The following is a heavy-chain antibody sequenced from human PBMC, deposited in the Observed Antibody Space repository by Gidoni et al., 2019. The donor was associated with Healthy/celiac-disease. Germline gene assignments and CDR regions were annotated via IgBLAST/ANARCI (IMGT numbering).Heavy chain of an antibody. CDR3: AGAQGAARATTFDY. J-gene: IGHJ4*02. CDR1: GFTFDDYA. Sequence: EVQLVESGGGLVQPGRSLRLSCAASGFTFDDYAMHWVRQAPGKGLEWVSGISWNSGSIGYADSVKGRFTISRDNAKNSLYLQMNSLRAEDTALYYCAGAQGAARATTFDYWGQGTLVTVSS. CDR2: ISWNSGSI. D-gene: IGHD6-6*01. V-gene: IGHV3-9*01.